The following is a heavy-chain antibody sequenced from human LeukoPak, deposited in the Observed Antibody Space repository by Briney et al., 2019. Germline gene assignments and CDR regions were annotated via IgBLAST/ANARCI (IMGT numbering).Heavy chain of an antibody. V-gene: IGHV1-18*01. Sequence: ASVTVSCKASGYTFSSYGISWVRQAPGQGPEWMGWISAFNGNTNYVQKFQGRVTMTTDTSTSTAYMELRSLRSDDTAVYYCARIYCSGGNCYGPPDYWGQGALVTVSS. D-gene: IGHD2-15*01. CDR1: GYTFSSYG. CDR2: ISAFNGNT. J-gene: IGHJ4*02. CDR3: ARIYCSGGNCYGPPDY.